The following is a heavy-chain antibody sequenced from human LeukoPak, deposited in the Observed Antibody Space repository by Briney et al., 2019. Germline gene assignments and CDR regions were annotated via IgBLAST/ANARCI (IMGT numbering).Heavy chain of an antibody. V-gene: IGHV3-74*01. CDR1: GFSFGSYG. J-gene: IGHJ4*02. D-gene: IGHD2-2*01. Sequence: SGGSLRLSCAASGFSFGSYGMHWVRQAPGKGLVWVSRINSDGSSTSYADSVKGRFTISRDNAKNTLYLQMNSLRAEDTAVYYCARRVVVPAAPYYFDYWGQGTLVTVSS. CDR3: ARRVVVPAAPYYFDY. CDR2: INSDGSST.